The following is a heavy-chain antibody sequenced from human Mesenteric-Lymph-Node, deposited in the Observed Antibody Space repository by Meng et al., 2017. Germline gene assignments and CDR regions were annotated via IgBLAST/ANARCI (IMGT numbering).Heavy chain of an antibody. V-gene: IGHV4-34*01. D-gene: IGHD2-2*01. CDR2: INHSGST. CDR1: GGSFSGYY. Sequence: QVQLQQWGAGLLKPSETLSLTCAVYGGSFSGYYWSWIRQPPGKGLEWIGEINHSGSTNYNPSLKSRVTISVDTSKNQFSLKLGSVTAADTAVYYCARTIGGADIVVVPAAYYFDYWGQGTLVTVSS. J-gene: IGHJ4*02. CDR3: ARTIGGADIVVVPAAYYFDY.